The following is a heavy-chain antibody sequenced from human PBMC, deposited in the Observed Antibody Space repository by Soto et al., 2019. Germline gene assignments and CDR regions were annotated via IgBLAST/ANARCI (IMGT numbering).Heavy chain of an antibody. CDR3: ARGKRIAAAGIGYWFDP. CDR2: MNPNSGNT. Sequence: ASVKVSCKVSGYTFTSYDINWVRQATGQGLEWMGWMNPNSGNTGYAQKFQGRVTMTRNTSISTAYMELSSPRSEDTAVYYCARGKRIAAAGIGYWFDPWGQGTLVTVSS. J-gene: IGHJ5*02. D-gene: IGHD6-13*01. CDR1: GYTFTSYD. V-gene: IGHV1-8*01.